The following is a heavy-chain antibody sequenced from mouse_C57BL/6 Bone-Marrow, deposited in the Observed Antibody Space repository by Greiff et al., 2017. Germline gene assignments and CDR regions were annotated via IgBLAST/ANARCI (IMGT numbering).Heavy chain of an antibody. Sequence: QVQLKESGAELVRPGSSVKLSCKASGYTFTSYWMDWVKQRPGQGLEWIGNIYPSDSETHYNQKFKDKATLTVDKSSSTAYLQLSSLTSEDSAVYYCAVSYGSSGDYWGQGTTLTVSS. V-gene: IGHV1-61*01. CDR2: IYPSDSET. CDR1: GYTFTSYW. D-gene: IGHD1-1*01. CDR3: AVSYGSSGDY. J-gene: IGHJ2*01.